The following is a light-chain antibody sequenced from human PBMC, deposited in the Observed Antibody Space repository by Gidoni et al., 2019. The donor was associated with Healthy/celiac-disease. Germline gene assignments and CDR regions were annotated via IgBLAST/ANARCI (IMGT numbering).Light chain of an antibody. V-gene: IGLV2-11*01. J-gene: IGLJ1*01. Sequence: QSALTQPRPVSGSPGQSVTISCTGTSSDVGGYNYVSWYQQHPGKAPKLMIYDVSKRPSGVPDRFSGSKSGNTASLTISGLQAEDEADYYCCSYAGSYTFGGYVFGTGTKVTVL. CDR1: SSDVGGYNY. CDR3: CSYAGSYTFGGYV. CDR2: DVS.